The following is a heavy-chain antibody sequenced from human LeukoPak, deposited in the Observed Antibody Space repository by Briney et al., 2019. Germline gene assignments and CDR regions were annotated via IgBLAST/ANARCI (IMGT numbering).Heavy chain of an antibody. Sequence: GGSLRLSCAASGFTFSSYAMGWVRQAPGKGLEWVSAISGSGGSTYYADSVKGRFTISRDNSKNTLYLQMNSLRAEDTAVYYCARDRRYGYYFDYWGQGILVTVSS. CDR1: GFTFSSYA. J-gene: IGHJ4*02. CDR3: ARDRRYGYYFDY. V-gene: IGHV3-23*01. D-gene: IGHD5-18*01. CDR2: ISGSGGST.